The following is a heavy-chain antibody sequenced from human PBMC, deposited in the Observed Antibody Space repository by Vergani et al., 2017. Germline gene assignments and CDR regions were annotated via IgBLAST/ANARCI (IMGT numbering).Heavy chain of an antibody. CDR1: GYTFTGYY. J-gene: IGHJ6*02. CDR2: INAGNGNT. Sequence: QVQLVQSGAEVKKPGASVKVSCKASGYTFTGYYMHWVRQAPGQRLEWMGWINAGNGNTKYSQKFQGRVTITRDTSASTAYMELSSLRSEDTAVYYCAGPSGDYYYGMDVWGQGTTVTVSS. V-gene: IGHV1-3*01. D-gene: IGHD3-10*01. CDR3: AGPSGDYYYGMDV.